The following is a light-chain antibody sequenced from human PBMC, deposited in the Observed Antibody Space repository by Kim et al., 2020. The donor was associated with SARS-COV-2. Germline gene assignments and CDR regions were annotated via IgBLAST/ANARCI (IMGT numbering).Light chain of an antibody. J-gene: IGLJ2*01. CDR2: DVT. CDR3: SSYTSSTTVI. Sequence: QSALTQPASVSGSPGQSITISCTGSSSDVGGYNSVSWYQQYPGKAPKLMIYDVTERPSGVSNRFSGSKSGSTASLTISGLQAEDEADYYCSSYTSSTTVIFGGGTQLTVL. CDR1: SSDVGGYNS. V-gene: IGLV2-14*01.